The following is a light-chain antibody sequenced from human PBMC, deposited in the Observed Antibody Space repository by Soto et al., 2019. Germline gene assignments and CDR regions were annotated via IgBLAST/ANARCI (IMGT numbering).Light chain of an antibody. V-gene: IGKV1-13*02. CDR2: DVS. Sequence: AIQLTQSPSSLSASVGDRVTITCRASQDIRGALAWYQQIPGKPPKLLIFDVSSLQSGVPSRFSGSGSGTDFTLTISSLQAEDFATYYCQQFNTYPITFGQGTRLEIK. J-gene: IGKJ5*01. CDR3: QQFNTYPIT. CDR1: QDIRGA.